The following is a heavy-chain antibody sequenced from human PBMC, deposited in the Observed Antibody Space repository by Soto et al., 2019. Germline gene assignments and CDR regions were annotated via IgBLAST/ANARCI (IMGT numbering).Heavy chain of an antibody. D-gene: IGHD5-12*01. CDR2: ISSGSTTI. CDR1: GFTFSSYS. J-gene: IGHJ4*02. Sequence: QAGGSLRLSCAASGFTFSSYSMNWVRQAPGKGLEWVSYISSGSTTIYYADSVKGRFTISRDNARNSLYLQVNSLRDEDTALYYCAREMATITEIDYWGQGTLVTVSS. CDR3: AREMATITEIDY. V-gene: IGHV3-48*02.